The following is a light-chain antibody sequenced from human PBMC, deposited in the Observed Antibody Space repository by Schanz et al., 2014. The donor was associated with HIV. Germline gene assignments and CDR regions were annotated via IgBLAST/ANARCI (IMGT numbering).Light chain of an antibody. CDR3: ATWDDGLSGPV. CDR2: SNS. V-gene: IGLV1-47*02. J-gene: IGLJ2*01. Sequence: QSALTQPPSASGSPGQSVTISCTGTNSDVGGHNYVSWFQQHPGTAPKLLIHSNSQRPSGVPERFSGSKSGTSASLAISGLQSEDEAYFYCATWDDGLSGPVFGGGTKLTVL. CDR1: NSDVGGHNY.